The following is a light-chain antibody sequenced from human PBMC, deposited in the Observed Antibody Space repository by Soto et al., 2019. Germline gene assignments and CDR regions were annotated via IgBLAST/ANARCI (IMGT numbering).Light chain of an antibody. CDR1: QSVRSKY. CDR2: NSS. Sequence: ETVLTQSPGTLSLSPGERATLSCRASQSVRSKYLAWYQQKPGQAPRLLIYNSSTRATGIPDRFSGSGSGTDFTLTISRLEPEDFALYYCQQYRDLPQTFGRGTKVE. V-gene: IGKV3-20*01. J-gene: IGKJ4*02. CDR3: QQYRDLPQT.